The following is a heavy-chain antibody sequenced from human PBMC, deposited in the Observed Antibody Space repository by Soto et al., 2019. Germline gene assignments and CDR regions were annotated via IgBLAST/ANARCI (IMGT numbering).Heavy chain of an antibody. CDR2: IYHSGST. D-gene: IGHD5-12*01. CDR3: AGGPGVARNY. CDR1: GGSISSGGYS. J-gene: IGHJ4*02. Sequence: PSETRSLTCAVSGGSISSGGYSWSWIRQPPGKGLEWIGYIYHSGSTYYNPSLKSRVTISVDRSKNQFSLKLSSVTAADTAVYYCAGGPGVARNYWGQGTLVTVSS. V-gene: IGHV4-30-2*01.